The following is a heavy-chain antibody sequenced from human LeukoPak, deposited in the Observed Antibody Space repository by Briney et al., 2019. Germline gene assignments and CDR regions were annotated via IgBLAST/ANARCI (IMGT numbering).Heavy chain of an antibody. J-gene: IGHJ5*02. CDR2: IYYSGST. CDR3: ARGILRFLARNWFDP. V-gene: IGHV4-59*12. CDR1: GGSISSYY. D-gene: IGHD3-3*01. Sequence: PSETLSLTCTVSGGSISSYYWSWIRQPPGKGLEWIGYIYYSGSTNYNPSLKSRVTISVDTSKNQFSLKLSSVTAADTAVYYCARGILRFLARNWFDPWGQGTLVTVSS.